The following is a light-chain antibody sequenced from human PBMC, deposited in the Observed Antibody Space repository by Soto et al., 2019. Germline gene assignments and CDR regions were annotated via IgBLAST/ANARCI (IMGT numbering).Light chain of an antibody. CDR2: LGS. V-gene: IGKV2-28*01. J-gene: IGKJ3*01. Sequence: DIVMTQSPLSLAVTPGEPASISCRSSQSLLHSDGYNYLDWYLQKPGQSPHLLIYLGSNRASGVPDRFSGSGSGTDFTLKISRVEAEDVGVYYCMQALQTPMVTFGPGTKVDIK. CDR1: QSLLHSDGYNY. CDR3: MQALQTPMVT.